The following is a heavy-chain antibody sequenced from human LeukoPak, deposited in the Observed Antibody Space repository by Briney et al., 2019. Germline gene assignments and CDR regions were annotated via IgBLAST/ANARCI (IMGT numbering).Heavy chain of an antibody. D-gene: IGHD1-1*01. V-gene: IGHV4-4*02. CDR3: ARGTERASWFDP. CDR1: GGSVSSSKW. CDR2: VYHDGGT. Sequence: PSETLSLTCVVSGGSVSSSKWWSWVRQPPGKGLEWIGQVYHDGGTKYNPSLKSRVTILVDKSKNQFSLKLTSVTAADTAVYYCARGTERASWFDPWGQGTLVTVSS. J-gene: IGHJ5*02.